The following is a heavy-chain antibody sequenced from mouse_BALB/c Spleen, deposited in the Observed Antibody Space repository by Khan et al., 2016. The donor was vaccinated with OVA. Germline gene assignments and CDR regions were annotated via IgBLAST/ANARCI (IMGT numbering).Heavy chain of an antibody. J-gene: IGHJ4*01. V-gene: IGHV2-3*01. CDR3: AKDRGYYAVDY. CDR2: IWGDGNT. Sequence: VQLQESGPGLVAPSQSLSITCTVSGFSLTSYGVSWVRQPPGKGLEWLGVIWGDGNTNFHSPPRSRLSISKDNSKSQVFLKLNSLQTDDTATYYCAKDRGYYAVDYWGQGTSVTVSS. CDR1: GFSLTSYG.